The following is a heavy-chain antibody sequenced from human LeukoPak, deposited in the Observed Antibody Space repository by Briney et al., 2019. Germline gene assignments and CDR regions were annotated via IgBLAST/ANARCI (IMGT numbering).Heavy chain of an antibody. Sequence: GGSLRLSCAASGFTFSSYTMNWVRQAPGKGLEWVSSITRSSNYKYYADSVKGRFTISRDYAKNSLYLQMSGLRAEDTAVYYCARALYDSSGYYSHFDYWGQGTLVTVSS. CDR1: GFTFSSYT. CDR2: ITRSSNYK. D-gene: IGHD3-22*01. V-gene: IGHV3-21*01. J-gene: IGHJ4*02. CDR3: ARALYDSSGYYSHFDY.